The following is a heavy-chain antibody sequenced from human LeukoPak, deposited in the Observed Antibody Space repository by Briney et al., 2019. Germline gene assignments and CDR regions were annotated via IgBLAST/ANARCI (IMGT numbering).Heavy chain of an antibody. Sequence: PGESLRLSCEVSGFTFSSSRMNWVRQAPGKGLKWVSYISSRGTTKHYADSVKGRFTISRDNAKNALYLQMNSLRVEDTAVYYCANFEPGYTSSWYAEFWGQGTLVTVSS. D-gene: IGHD6-13*01. CDR3: ANFEPGYTSSWYAEF. V-gene: IGHV3-48*01. J-gene: IGHJ4*02. CDR2: ISSRGTTK. CDR1: GFTFSSSR.